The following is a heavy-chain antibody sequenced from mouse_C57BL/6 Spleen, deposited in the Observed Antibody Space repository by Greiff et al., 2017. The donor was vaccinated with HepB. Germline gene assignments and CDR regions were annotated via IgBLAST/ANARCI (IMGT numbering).Heavy chain of an antibody. D-gene: IGHD1-1*01. CDR2: SHPNSGST. Sequence: QVQLQQPGAELVKPGASVKLSCKASGYTFTSYWMHWVKQRPGQGLEWIGMSHPNSGSTNKNEKFKSKATLTVDKSSSTAYMQLGILTSDDSAVYYCASGRPLYFDYWGQGTTLTVSS. CDR1: GYTFTSYW. CDR3: ASGRPLYFDY. V-gene: IGHV1-64*01. J-gene: IGHJ2*01.